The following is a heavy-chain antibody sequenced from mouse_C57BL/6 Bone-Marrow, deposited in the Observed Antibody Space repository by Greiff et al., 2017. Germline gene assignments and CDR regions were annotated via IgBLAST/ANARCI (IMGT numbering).Heavy chain of an antibody. D-gene: IGHD2-3*01. CDR2: LDPENGDT. Sequence: VPLQQSGAELVRPGASVKLSCTASGFNIKDDYMHWVKQRPEQGLEWIGWLDPENGDTEYATKFPDKATITADTSSNTAYLQLSSLTSADTAVYYCTTGLLLNWGQGTLVTVSA. CDR3: TTGLLLN. CDR1: GFNIKDDY. V-gene: IGHV14-4*01. J-gene: IGHJ3*01.